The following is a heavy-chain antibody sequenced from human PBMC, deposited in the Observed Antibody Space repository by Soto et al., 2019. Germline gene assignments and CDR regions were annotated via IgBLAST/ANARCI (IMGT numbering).Heavy chain of an antibody. CDR3: ARGPDYYGSGRSNWFDP. V-gene: IGHV1-18*01. J-gene: IGHJ5*02. CDR1: GYTFTSYG. Sequence: ASVKVSCKTSGYTFTSYGISWVRQAPGQGLEWMGWITTDKGKTTYAQKFQGRVTMTTDTSTSTAYMEMRSLRSDDTAVYYCARGPDYYGSGRSNWFDPWGQGTLVTVSS. CDR2: ITTDKGKT. D-gene: IGHD3-10*01.